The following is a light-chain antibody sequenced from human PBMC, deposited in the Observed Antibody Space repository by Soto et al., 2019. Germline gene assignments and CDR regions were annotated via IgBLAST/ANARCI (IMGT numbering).Light chain of an antibody. CDR1: SSSLGTNT. CDR2: SNN. Sequence: QSVLTQPPSASGTPGQRVTISCSGSSSSLGTNTVNWYQQLPGTAPKLLIYSNNQRPSGVPDRFSGSKSGTSASLAISGLQSEDEADYYCAAWDDGLNGVVFGGGTQLTVL. J-gene: IGLJ2*01. V-gene: IGLV1-44*01. CDR3: AAWDDGLNGVV.